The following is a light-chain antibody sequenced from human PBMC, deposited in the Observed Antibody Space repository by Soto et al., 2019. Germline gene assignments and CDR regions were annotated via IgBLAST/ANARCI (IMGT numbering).Light chain of an antibody. CDR3: SSYTSSSTVV. Sequence: SALTQPASVSGSPGQSITISCTGTSSDVGGYNYVSWYQQHPGKAPKLMIYEVTNRPSGVSNRFSGSKSVNTASLTISGLQAEDEADYYCSSYTSSSTVVFGGGTKVTVL. V-gene: IGLV2-14*01. CDR2: EVT. CDR1: SSDVGGYNY. J-gene: IGLJ2*01.